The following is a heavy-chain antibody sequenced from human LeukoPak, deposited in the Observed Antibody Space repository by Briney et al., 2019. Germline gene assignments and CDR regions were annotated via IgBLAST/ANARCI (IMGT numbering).Heavy chain of an antibody. CDR3: TTLVRVVEYAMVDY. CDR1: GFTFSNAW. V-gene: IGHV3-15*01. Sequence: PGGSLRLSCAASGFTFSNAWMSWVRQAPGKGLEWVGRIKSKTDGGTTDYAAPVKGRFTISRDDSKNTLYLQMNSLKTEDTAVYYCTTLVRVVEYAMVDYWGQGTLVTVSS. J-gene: IGHJ4*02. D-gene: IGHD3-10*02. CDR2: IKSKTDGGTT.